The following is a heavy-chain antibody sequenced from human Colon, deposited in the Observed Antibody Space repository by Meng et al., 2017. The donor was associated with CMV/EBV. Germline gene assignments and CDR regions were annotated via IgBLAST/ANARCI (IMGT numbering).Heavy chain of an antibody. CDR1: GYSISSSYYY. V-gene: IGHV4-39*07. CDR3: ARAPGNSGGYAYFDS. Sequence: SETLSLTCTISGYSISSSYYYWGWIRQPPGEGLEWIVSIYYTGSTYYNPSLKSRVTVSVDTSKTQFSLKLSSVTAADTAIYYCARAPGNSGGYAYFDSWGQGTLVTVSS. D-gene: IGHD2-2*01. J-gene: IGHJ4*02. CDR2: IYYTGST.